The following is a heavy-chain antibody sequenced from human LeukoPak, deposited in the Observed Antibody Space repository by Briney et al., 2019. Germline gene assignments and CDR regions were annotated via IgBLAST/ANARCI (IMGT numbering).Heavy chain of an antibody. V-gene: IGHV1-3*01. CDR1: GYTLTDHD. J-gene: IGHJ4*02. CDR2: INPGNGNT. CDR3: ANWAGTPAGYFSGPLDY. Sequence: ASVKVSCKASGYTLTDHDIHWVGQAPGQRLEWMGWINPGNGNTKYSQKFQGRVTITRDTSASTAYMELSSLTSEDTAVYYCANWAGTPAGYFSGPLDYWGQGTLVTVSS. D-gene: IGHD6-19*01.